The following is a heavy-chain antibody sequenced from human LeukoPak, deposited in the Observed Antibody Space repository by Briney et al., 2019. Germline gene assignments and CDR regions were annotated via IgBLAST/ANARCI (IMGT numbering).Heavy chain of an antibody. CDR1: GFTFSSYS. D-gene: IGHD4-11*01. Sequence: PGGSLRLSCAASGFTFSSYSMNWVRQAPGKGLEWVSYISSSSSTIYYADSVKGRFTISRDNAKNSLYLQMNSLRAEDTAVYYCARGSQYSSYNYWGQGTLVTVSS. CDR2: ISSSSSTI. V-gene: IGHV3-48*01. J-gene: IGHJ4*02. CDR3: ARGSQYSSYNY.